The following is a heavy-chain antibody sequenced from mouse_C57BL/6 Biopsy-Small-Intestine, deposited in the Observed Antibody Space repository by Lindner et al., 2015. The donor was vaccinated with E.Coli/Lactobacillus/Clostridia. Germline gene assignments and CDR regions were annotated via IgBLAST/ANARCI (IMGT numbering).Heavy chain of an antibody. Sequence: VQLQESGAELVRPGTSVKVSCKASGYAFSNYLIEWVKQRPGQGLEWIGVINPGSGGTDYNEKFKDKATLTAGKSSSTAYMQLSSLTSEDSAVYFCASYGNFDHWGQGTLVTVSA. V-gene: IGHV1-54*01. CDR1: GYAFSNYL. CDR2: INPGSGGT. CDR3: ASYGNFDH. J-gene: IGHJ3*01. D-gene: IGHD2-1*01.